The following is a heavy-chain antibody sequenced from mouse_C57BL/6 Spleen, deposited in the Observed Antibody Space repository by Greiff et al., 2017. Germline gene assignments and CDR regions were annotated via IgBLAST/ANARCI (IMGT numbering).Heavy chain of an antibody. CDR3: ARPDYYGSPFAY. CDR1: GFTFSDYG. Sequence: EVQLVESGGGLVKPGGSLKLSCAASGFTFSDYGMHWVRQAPEKGLEWVAYISSGSSTIYYADTVKGRFTISRDNAKNTLFLQMTSLRSEDTAMYYCARPDYYGSPFAYWGQGTLVTVSA. V-gene: IGHV5-17*01. CDR2: ISSGSSTI. D-gene: IGHD1-1*01. J-gene: IGHJ3*01.